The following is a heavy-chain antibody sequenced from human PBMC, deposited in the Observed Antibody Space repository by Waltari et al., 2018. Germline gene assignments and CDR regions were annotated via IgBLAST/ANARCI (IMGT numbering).Heavy chain of an antibody. CDR3: ARQLSIAVAGNKRTYYFDY. J-gene: IGHJ4*02. D-gene: IGHD6-19*01. Sequence: QVQLQESGPGLVKPSETLSLTCTVSDHSISNYFWSWIRQPPGKGLEWIGYIDYSGRTTDNHTRKMRVTSSVGTSKNQCSLKLTSVTAADTAVYYCARQLSIAVAGNKRTYYFDYWGQGTLVTVSS. V-gene: IGHV4-59*01. CDR2: IDYSGRT. CDR1: DHSISNYF.